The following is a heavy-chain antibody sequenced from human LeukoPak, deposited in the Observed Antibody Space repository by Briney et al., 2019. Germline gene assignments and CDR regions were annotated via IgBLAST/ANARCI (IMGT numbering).Heavy chain of an antibody. CDR3: ARQGSSYALSYFEH. CDR1: GFSFREHW. CDR2: IKEDGNED. V-gene: IGHV3-7*04. Sequence: GGSLRLSCTVSGFSFREHWMSWVRQAPGKGLEWVGNIKEDGNEDYYVDSVEGRFVIFRDNAKNSLYLQMHSLRAEDTAVYYCARQGSSYALSYFEHWGQGTLVTVSS. J-gene: IGHJ4*02. D-gene: IGHD3-16*01.